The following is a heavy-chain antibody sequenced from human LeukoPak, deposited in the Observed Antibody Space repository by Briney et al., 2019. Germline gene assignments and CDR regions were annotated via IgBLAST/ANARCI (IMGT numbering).Heavy chain of an antibody. Sequence: PGGSLRLSCAASGFTFSRYGMHWVRQAPGKGLERVAVIWYDGSIKYYADSVKGRFTISKDNSKNTLDLQMNSLRAEDTAVYYCAKADEMNMDYWGQGTLVTVSS. D-gene: IGHD2/OR15-2a*01. CDR1: GFTFSRYG. V-gene: IGHV3-33*06. CDR2: IWYDGSIK. J-gene: IGHJ4*02. CDR3: AKADEMNMDY.